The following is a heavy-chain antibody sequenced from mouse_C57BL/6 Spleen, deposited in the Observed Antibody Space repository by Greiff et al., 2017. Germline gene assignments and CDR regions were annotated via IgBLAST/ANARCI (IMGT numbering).Heavy chain of an antibody. D-gene: IGHD2-4*01. CDR1: GYTFTSYW. V-gene: IGHV1-52*01. J-gene: IGHJ2*01. Sequence: QVHVKQSGAELVRPGSSVKLSCKASGYTFTSYWMHWVKQRPIQGLEWIGNIDPSDSETHYNQKFKDKATLTVDKSSSTAYMQISSLTSEDSAVYYCAREGDYDEGYYFDYWGQGTTRTVSS. CDR2: IDPSDSET. CDR3: AREGDYDEGYYFDY.